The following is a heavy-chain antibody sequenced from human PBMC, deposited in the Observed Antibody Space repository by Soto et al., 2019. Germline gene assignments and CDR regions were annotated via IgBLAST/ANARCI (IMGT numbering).Heavy chain of an antibody. CDR3: ARAGHVVAGTIYYYGMDV. Sequence: GASVKVSCKASGYTFTSYGISWVRQAPGQGLEWMGWISAYNGNTNYAQKLQGRVTMATDTSTSTAYMELRSLRSDDTAVYYCARAGHVVAGTIYYYGMDVWGQGTTVTVSS. CDR1: GYTFTSYG. D-gene: IGHD6-19*01. V-gene: IGHV1-18*01. CDR2: ISAYNGNT. J-gene: IGHJ6*02.